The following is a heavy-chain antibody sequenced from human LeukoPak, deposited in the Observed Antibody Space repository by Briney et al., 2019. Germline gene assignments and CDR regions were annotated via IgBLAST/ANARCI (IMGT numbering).Heavy chain of an antibody. CDR3: ARLGSSSWYPYYYYGMDV. CDR1: GGSISSYY. CDR2: IYYSGST. V-gene: IGHV4-59*08. Sequence: SPTLSLTCTVSGGSISSYYWSWIRQPPGKGLEWIGYIYYSGSTNYNPSLKSRVTIAVDTSKNQFSLKLSSVNAADTAVYYCARLGSSSWYPYYYYGMDVWGQGTTVTVSS. J-gene: IGHJ6*02. D-gene: IGHD6-13*01.